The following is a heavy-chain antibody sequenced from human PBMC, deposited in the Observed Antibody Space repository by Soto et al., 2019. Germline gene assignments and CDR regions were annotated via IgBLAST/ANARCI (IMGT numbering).Heavy chain of an antibody. Sequence: PGGSLRLSCAASGFTFSSYAMNWVRQAPGKGLEWVSAISGSGGSIYYADSVKGRFTISRDNSKNTLYLQMNSLRAEDTAVYYCAKERRFEELLEYYFDYWGQGTLVTVSS. CDR1: GFTFSSYA. CDR3: AKERRFEELLEYYFDY. D-gene: IGHD3-10*01. CDR2: ISGSGGSI. J-gene: IGHJ4*02. V-gene: IGHV3-23*01.